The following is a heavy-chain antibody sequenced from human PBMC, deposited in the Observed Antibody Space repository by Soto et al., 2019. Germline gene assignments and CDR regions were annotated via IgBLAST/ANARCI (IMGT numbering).Heavy chain of an antibody. V-gene: IGHV4-31*03. D-gene: IGHD2-21*02. J-gene: IGHJ5*02. CDR2: IYYSGST. Sequence: PSETLSLTCTVSGGSISSGGYYWSWIRQHPGKGLEWIGYIYYSGSTYYNPSLKSRVTISVDTSKNQFSLKLSSVAAADTAVYYCARVCGGDCNDSKLNWFDPWGQGTLVTVSS. CDR3: ARVCGGDCNDSKLNWFDP. CDR1: GGSISSGGYY.